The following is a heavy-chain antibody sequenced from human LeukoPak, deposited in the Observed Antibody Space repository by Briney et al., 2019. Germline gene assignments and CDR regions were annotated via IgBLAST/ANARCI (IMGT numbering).Heavy chain of an antibody. CDR2: IYYSGSI. Sequence: RASETLSLTCTVSGGSISSSSYYWGWIRQPPGKGLEWIGSIYYSGSIYYNPSLKSRVTISVDTSKNQFSLKLSSVTAADTAVYYCARGPYSSGWSSRYNWFDPWGQGTLVTVSS. CDR3: ARGPYSSGWSSRYNWFDP. CDR1: GGSISSSSYY. V-gene: IGHV4-39*07. J-gene: IGHJ5*02. D-gene: IGHD6-19*01.